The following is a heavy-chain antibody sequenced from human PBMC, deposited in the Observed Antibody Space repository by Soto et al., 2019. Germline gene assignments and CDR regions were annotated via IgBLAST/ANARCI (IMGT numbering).Heavy chain of an antibody. CDR3: ARLNPIAAAFDS. J-gene: IGHJ4*02. D-gene: IGHD6-13*01. CDR1: GFTFSSYA. Sequence: EVQLVESGGGLVQPGGSLRLSCAASGFTFSSYAMHWVRQAPGKGLEYVSAISSNGGSTHYANSVKGRFTISRANSKNTLYLQMGSLRAEDMAVYYCARLNPIAAAFDSWGQGTLVTVSS. V-gene: IGHV3-64*01. CDR2: ISSNGGST.